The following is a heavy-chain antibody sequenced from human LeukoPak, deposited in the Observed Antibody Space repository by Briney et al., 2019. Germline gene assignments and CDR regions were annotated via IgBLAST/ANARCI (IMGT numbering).Heavy chain of an antibody. CDR2: INSSGGST. J-gene: IGHJ6*03. CDR1: GYTFTGYY. CDR3: ARDSNLYYYYYMDV. V-gene: IGHV1-46*01. Sequence: ASVTVSCKASGYTFTGYYMHWVRQAPGQGLEWMGIINSSGGSTSYAQKFQGRVTMTRDMSTSTVYMELSSLRSEDTAVYYCARDSNLYYYYYMDVWGKGTTVTVSS. D-gene: IGHD1-14*01.